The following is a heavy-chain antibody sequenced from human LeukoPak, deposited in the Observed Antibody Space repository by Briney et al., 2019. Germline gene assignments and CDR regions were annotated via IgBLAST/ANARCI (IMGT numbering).Heavy chain of an antibody. V-gene: IGHV6-1*01. D-gene: IGHD1-1*01. Sequence: SQTLSLTCAISGDSVSSNSAAWNWIRQSPSRGLEWLGRTYYRSKWYTYYAASVKSRIAINRDTSKNQFSLQLNSVTPGDTAVYYCARSTGPIDYWGQGTLVTVSS. J-gene: IGHJ4*02. CDR2: TYYRSKWYT. CDR3: ARSTGPIDY. CDR1: GDSVSSNSAA.